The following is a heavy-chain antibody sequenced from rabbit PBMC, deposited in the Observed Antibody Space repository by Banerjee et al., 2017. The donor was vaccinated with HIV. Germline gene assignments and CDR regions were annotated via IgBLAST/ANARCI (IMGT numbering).Heavy chain of an antibody. Sequence: QSLEESGGDLVKPGASLTLTCTASGFSFSSSYYMCWVRQAPGKGLEWIACIYGGSSGNTVYASWAKGRFTISRTSSTTVTLQMTSLTAADTATYFCARDLAAVTGWNFNLWGPGTLVTVS. CDR3: ARDLAAVTGWNFNL. CDR1: GFSFSSSYY. V-gene: IGHV1S40*01. J-gene: IGHJ4*01. CDR2: IYGGSSGNT. D-gene: IGHD7-1*01.